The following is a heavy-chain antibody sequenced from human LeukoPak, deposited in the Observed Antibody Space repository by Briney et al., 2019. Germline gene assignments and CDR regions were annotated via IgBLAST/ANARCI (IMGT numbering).Heavy chain of an antibody. V-gene: IGHV3-7*01. CDR2: IKQDGSEI. CDR3: ARAGNYNFWSGYRGTDY. J-gene: IGHJ4*02. D-gene: IGHD3-3*01. Sequence: GGSLRLSCAGSGFTFSSYWMTWVRRAPGKGLEWVANIKQDGSEIYYVDSVKGRFTISRDNAKNSVYLQMNSLRVEDTAVYYCARAGNYNFWSGYRGTDYWGQGTLATVSS. CDR1: GFTFSSYW.